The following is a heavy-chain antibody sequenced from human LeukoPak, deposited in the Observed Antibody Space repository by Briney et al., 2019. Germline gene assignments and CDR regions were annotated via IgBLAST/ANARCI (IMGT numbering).Heavy chain of an antibody. CDR1: GFTFSSYS. V-gene: IGHV3-21*01. Sequence: GGSLRLSCAASGFTFSSYSMNWVRQAPGKGLEWVSSISSSSSYIYYADSVKGRFTISRDNAKNSLYLQMNSLRAEDTAVYYCARDLTRWLQFYYFDYWGQGTLVTVSS. J-gene: IGHJ4*02. D-gene: IGHD5-24*01. CDR3: ARDLTRWLQFYYFDY. CDR2: ISSSSSYI.